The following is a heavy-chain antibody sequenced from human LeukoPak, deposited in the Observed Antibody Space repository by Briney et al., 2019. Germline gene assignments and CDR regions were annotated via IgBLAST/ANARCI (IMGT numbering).Heavy chain of an antibody. D-gene: IGHD6-6*01. CDR3: VRDPSARFYFDY. CDR2: IAYDGGNI. J-gene: IGHJ4*02. CDR1: GFTFSPYP. V-gene: IGHV3-30*03. Sequence: GGSLRLSCATSGFTFSPYPMHWVRQAPGKGLEWVAVIAYDGGNIFYAPFVRGRFTISRDNSRGTLSLQMNSLKVEDTALYYCVRDPSARFYFDYWGQGTLVTVSS.